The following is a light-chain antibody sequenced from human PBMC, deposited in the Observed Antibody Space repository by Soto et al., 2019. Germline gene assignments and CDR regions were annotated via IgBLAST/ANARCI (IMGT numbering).Light chain of an antibody. CDR3: ATWDTSMSGFLV. J-gene: IGLJ3*02. CDR1: SSNIGSDY. Sequence: QSVLTQPPSVSAAPGQKVTISCSGTSSNIGSDYVSWYQKVPGTAPKLLIYENDKRPSGISDRFSGSKSGTSATLGITGLQTGDEGDYYCATWDTSMSGFLVFGGGTQMTVL. V-gene: IGLV1-51*01. CDR2: END.